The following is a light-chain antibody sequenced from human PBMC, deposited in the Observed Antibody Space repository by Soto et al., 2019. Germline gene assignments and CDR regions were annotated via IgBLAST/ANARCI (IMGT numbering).Light chain of an antibody. CDR1: QSVSSY. CDR3: QQYKNWPPWT. CDR2: GAS. J-gene: IGKJ1*01. Sequence: EIVLTQSPGTLSLSPGERATLSCRASQSVSSYLAWYQQKPGQAPRLLIYGASTRATGIPARFSGSGSGTEFTLTISSLQAEDFADYYCQQYKNWPPWTFGQGTK. V-gene: IGKV3-15*01.